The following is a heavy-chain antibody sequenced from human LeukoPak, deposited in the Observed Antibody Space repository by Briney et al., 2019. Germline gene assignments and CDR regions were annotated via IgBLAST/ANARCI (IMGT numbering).Heavy chain of an antibody. CDR2: IKQDGSEK. CDR3: ARLQYDYYGSGSYRGSRDY. V-gene: IGHV3-7*03. Sequence: GGSLRLSCAASGFTFSSYWMSWVRQAPGKGLEWVANIKQDGSEKYYVDSVKGRFTISRDNAKNSLYLQMNSLRAEDTAVYYCARLQYDYYGSGSYRGSRDYWGQGTLVTVSS. CDR1: GFTFSSYW. J-gene: IGHJ4*02. D-gene: IGHD3-10*01.